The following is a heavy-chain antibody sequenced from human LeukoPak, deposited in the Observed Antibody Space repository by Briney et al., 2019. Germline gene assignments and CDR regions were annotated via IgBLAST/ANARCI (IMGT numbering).Heavy chain of an antibody. V-gene: IGHV3-9*01. CDR3: AKDKLLRAVADTNPYFDH. CDR1: GFSFDDYA. J-gene: IGHJ4*02. Sequence: GGSLRLSCAASGFSFDDYAIHWVRQAPGKGLEWVSGIGLVTGIIGYADSVKGRFTISTDNAKNSLYLQMNSLRVEDTAFYYCAKDKLLRAVADTNPYFDHCGQGTLVTVSS. CDR2: IGLVTGII. D-gene: IGHD6-19*01.